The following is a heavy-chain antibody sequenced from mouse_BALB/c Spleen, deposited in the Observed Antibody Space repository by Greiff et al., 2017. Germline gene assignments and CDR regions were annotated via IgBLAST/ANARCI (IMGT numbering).Heavy chain of an antibody. CDR1: GYAFSSYW. J-gene: IGHJ3*01. Sequence: QVQLQQSGAELVRPGSSVKISCKASGYAFSSYWMNWVKQRPGPGLEWIGQIYPGDGDTNYNGQFKVKTTLTADKSSSTAYMQLSSLTSEDSAVYFCARDDGYPWFAYWGQGTLVTVSA. D-gene: IGHD2-3*01. CDR2: IYPGDGDT. V-gene: IGHV1-80*01. CDR3: ARDDGYPWFAY.